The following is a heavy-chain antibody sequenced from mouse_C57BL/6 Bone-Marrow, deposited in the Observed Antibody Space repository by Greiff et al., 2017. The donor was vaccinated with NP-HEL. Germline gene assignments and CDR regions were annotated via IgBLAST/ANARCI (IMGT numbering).Heavy chain of an antibody. CDR1: GISITTGNYR. J-gene: IGHJ1*03. D-gene: IGHD1-1*01. CDR3: ARVIYYYGSSYWYFDV. Sequence: DVQLVESGPGLVKPSQTVFLTCTVTGISITTGNYRWSWIRQFPGNKLEWIGYIYYSGTITYNPSLTSRTTITRDTPKNQFFLEMNSLTAEDTATYYCARVIYYYGSSYWYFDVWGTGTTVTVSS. V-gene: IGHV3-5*01. CDR2: IYYSGTI.